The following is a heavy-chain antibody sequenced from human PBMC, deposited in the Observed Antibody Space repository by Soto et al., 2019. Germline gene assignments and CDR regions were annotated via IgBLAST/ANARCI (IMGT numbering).Heavy chain of an antibody. CDR2: INHSGST. CDR3: ARDKITGLFDY. CDR1: GDSISRSSYF. J-gene: IGHJ4*02. D-gene: IGHD2-8*02. Sequence: SETLSLTCTVSGDSISRSSYFWGWIRQPPGKGLEWIGSINHSGSTNYNPSLKSRVTISVDTSKNQFSLKLTSVTAADTAVYYCARDKITGLFDYWGQGTLVTVSS. V-gene: IGHV4-39*07.